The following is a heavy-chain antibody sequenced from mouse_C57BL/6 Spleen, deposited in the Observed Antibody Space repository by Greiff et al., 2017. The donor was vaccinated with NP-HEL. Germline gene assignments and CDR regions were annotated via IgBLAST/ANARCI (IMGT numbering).Heavy chain of an antibody. CDR1: GYTFTSYW. J-gene: IGHJ2*01. CDR2: IDPSDSET. CDR3: ARDYYGSSYFDY. D-gene: IGHD1-1*01. Sequence: QVQLQQPGAELVRPGSSVKLSCKASGYTFTSYWMHWVKQRPIQGLEWIGNIDPSDSETHYNQKFKDKATLTVDKSSSTAYMQLSSLTSEDSAVYYCARDYYGSSYFDYWGQSTTLTVSS. V-gene: IGHV1-52*01.